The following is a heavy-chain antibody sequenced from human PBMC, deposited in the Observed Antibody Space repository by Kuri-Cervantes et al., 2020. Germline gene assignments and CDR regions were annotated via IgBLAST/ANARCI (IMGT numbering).Heavy chain of an antibody. D-gene: IGHD3-9*01. J-gene: IGHJ6*02. CDR3: ARWDYDILTGYYTPQTLMPGINYYYGMDV. CDR2: ITSDGSNK. Sequence: GGSLRLSWAASGFTFSSYGMHGVGRAPGKGLEWVAVITSDGSNKYYADSVKGRFTTSGDNSKNTLYLQMNSLRVEDTAVYYCARWDYDILTGYYTPQTLMPGINYYYGMDVWGQGTTVTVSS. V-gene: IGHV3-30*03. CDR1: GFTFSSYG.